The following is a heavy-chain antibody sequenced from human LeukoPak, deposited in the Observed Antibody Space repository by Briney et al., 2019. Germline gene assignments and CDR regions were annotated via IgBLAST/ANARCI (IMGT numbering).Heavy chain of an antibody. J-gene: IGHJ4*02. V-gene: IGHV4-34*01. CDR3: ARGRGVRGVDFDY. D-gene: IGHD3-10*01. CDR2: INHGGST. CDR1: GGSFSGYY. Sequence: PSETLSLTCAVYGGSFSGYYWSWIRQPPGKGLEWIGEINHGGSTNYNPSLKSRVTISVDTSKNQFSLKLSSVTAADTAVYYCARGRGVRGVDFDYWGQGTLVTVSS.